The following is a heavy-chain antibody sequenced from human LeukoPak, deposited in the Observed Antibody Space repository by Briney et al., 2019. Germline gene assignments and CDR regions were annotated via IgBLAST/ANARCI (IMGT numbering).Heavy chain of an antibody. CDR2: VSYTGRT. J-gene: IGHJ3*01. V-gene: IGHV4-59*11. D-gene: IGHD3-22*01. CDR3: ARLLDNDISGDPDTFDV. CDR1: GGSLSGHY. Sequence: SETLSLTCTVSGGSLSGHYWSWIRQPPGKRLEWTGYVSYTGRTKYNPSLQSRVTISIDTSKSQFSLKLTSVTSADTAVYSCARLLDNDISGDPDTFDVWGQGTTVIVSS.